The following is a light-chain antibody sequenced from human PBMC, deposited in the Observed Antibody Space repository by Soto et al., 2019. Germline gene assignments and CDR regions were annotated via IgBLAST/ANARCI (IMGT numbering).Light chain of an antibody. CDR1: QSISSY. V-gene: IGKV1-39*01. Sequence: DIQMTQSPSSLSASXXXXXTITCRASQSISSYLNWYQQKPGKAPKLLIYTASNLQSGVPSRFSGSGSGTDFTLTISSLQPEDFATYYCQQSSSTPRRTFGQGTKVEIK. CDR2: TAS. J-gene: IGKJ1*01. CDR3: QQSSSTPRRT.